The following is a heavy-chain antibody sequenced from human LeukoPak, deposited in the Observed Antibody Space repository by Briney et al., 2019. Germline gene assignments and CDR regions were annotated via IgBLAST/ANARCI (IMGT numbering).Heavy chain of an antibody. CDR1: GGSISSSSYY. Sequence: SETLSLTCTVPGGSISSSSYYWGWIRQPPGKGLEWIGSIYYSGSTYYNPSLKSRVTISVDTSKNQFSLKLSSVTAADTAVYYCARFGIYGSGSYSRPYDHWGQGTLVTVSS. D-gene: IGHD3-10*01. CDR2: IYYSGST. V-gene: IGHV4-39*01. CDR3: ARFGIYGSGSYSRPYDH. J-gene: IGHJ4*02.